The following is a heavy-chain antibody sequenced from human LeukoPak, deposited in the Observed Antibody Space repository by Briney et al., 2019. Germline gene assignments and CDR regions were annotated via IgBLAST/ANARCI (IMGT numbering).Heavy chain of an antibody. Sequence: PGGSLRLSCAASGFTFSTYSMNWVRQAPGKGLERVSSISSSSSYIYYADSVKGRFTISRDNVKNSLYLQMNSLRAEDTAVYYCARVAAAVPDQWGQGTLVTVSS. J-gene: IGHJ5*02. CDR1: GFTFSTYS. D-gene: IGHD6-13*01. V-gene: IGHV3-21*01. CDR2: ISSSSSYI. CDR3: ARVAAAVPDQ.